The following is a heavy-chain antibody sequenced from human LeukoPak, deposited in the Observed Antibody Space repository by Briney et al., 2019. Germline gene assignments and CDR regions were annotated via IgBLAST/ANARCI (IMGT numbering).Heavy chain of an antibody. CDR2: IYHSGST. CDR1: GGSISSGGYS. Sequence: SETLSLTCAVSGGSISSGGYSWSWIRQPPGKGLEWIGYIYHSGSTYYNPSLKSRVTISVDRSKNQFSLKLSSVTAADTAVYHCARVDIAAASGIDYWGQGTLVTVSS. D-gene: IGHD6-13*01. CDR3: ARVDIAAASGIDY. J-gene: IGHJ4*02. V-gene: IGHV4-30-2*01.